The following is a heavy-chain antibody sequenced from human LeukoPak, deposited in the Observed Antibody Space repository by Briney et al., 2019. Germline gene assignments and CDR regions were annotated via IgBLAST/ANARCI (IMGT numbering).Heavy chain of an antibody. CDR2: IKSKTDGGTT. Sequence: GGSLRLSCAASGFTFSNAWMSWVRQAPGKGLEWVGRIKSKTDGGTTDYAAPVKGRFTISRDDSKNTLYLQMNSLKTEDTAVYYCTTAPFPIVGATGNWFDPWGQGTLVTVSS. CDR3: TTAPFPIVGATGNWFDP. CDR1: GFTFSNAW. V-gene: IGHV3-15*01. D-gene: IGHD1-26*01. J-gene: IGHJ5*02.